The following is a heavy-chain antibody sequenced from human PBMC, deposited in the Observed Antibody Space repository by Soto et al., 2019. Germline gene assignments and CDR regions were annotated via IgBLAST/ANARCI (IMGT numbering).Heavy chain of an antibody. CDR3: ARDIAVAGTDGMDG. D-gene: IGHD6-19*01. CDR2: IYYSGST. V-gene: IGHV4-61*01. J-gene: IGHJ6*02. CDR1: GGSVSSGSYY. Sequence: PSETLSLTCTVSGGSVSSGSYYWSWIRQPPGKGLEWIGYIYYSGSTNYNPSLKSRVTISVDTSKNQFSLKLSSVTAADTAVYYCARDIAVAGTDGMDGWGQGTTVTVS.